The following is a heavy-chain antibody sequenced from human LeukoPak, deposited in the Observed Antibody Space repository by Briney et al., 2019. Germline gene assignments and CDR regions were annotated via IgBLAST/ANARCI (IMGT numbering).Heavy chain of an antibody. CDR2: ISSSGSTI. V-gene: IGHV3-48*03. CDR3: ARQKEDSFDY. Sequence: PGGSLRLSCAASGFTFSSYEMNWVRQAPGKGLEWVSYISSSGSTIYYADSVKGRFTISRDSAKNSLYLQMNSLRAEDTAVYYCARQKEDSFDYWGQGTLVTVSS. D-gene: IGHD2-15*01. CDR1: GFTFSSYE. J-gene: IGHJ4*02.